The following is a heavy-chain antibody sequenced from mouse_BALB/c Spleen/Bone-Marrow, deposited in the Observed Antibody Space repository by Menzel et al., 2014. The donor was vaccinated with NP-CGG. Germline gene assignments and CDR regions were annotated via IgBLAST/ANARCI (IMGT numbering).Heavy chain of an antibody. CDR2: IDPSDSYS. J-gene: IGHJ4*01. Sequence: QVQLQQSGAELVKPGASAKLSCKASGYTFTNYWMHWVMQRPGQGLEWIGEIDPSDSYSNYNQNFKGKATLTVDKSSSTAYMQLTSLTSEDSAVYYCARGVVYYYAMDYWGQGTSVTVSS. CDR3: ARGVVYYYAMDY. V-gene: IGHV1-69*02. CDR1: GYTFTNYW.